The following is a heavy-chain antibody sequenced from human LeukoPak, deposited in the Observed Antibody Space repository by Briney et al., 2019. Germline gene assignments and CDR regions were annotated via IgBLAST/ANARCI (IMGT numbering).Heavy chain of an antibody. J-gene: IGHJ6*02. V-gene: IGHV3-48*03. D-gene: IGHD7-27*01. CDR1: GFTFSSYE. CDR2: ISSSGSTI. CDR3: VREEVAGETYYYYGMDV. Sequence: QPGGSLRLSCAASGFTFSSYEMNWVRQAPGKGLEWVSYISSSGSTIYYADSVKGRFTISRDNAKNSLYLQMNSLRAEDTAVYYCVREEVAGETYYYYGMDVWGQGTTVTVSS.